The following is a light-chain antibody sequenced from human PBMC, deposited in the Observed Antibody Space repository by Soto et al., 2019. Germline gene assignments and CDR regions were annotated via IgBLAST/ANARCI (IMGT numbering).Light chain of an antibody. CDR1: QSVSTN. J-gene: IGKJ5*01. Sequence: EIVMTQSPGTLSLSPGDRATLSCRASQSVSTNLAWYQQKPGQAPRLLIYGASTRATGIPARFSGSGSGTEFTLTISSLQSEDFAVYYCQQYNSWPPITFGQGTRLEIK. CDR3: QQYNSWPPIT. V-gene: IGKV3-15*01. CDR2: GAS.